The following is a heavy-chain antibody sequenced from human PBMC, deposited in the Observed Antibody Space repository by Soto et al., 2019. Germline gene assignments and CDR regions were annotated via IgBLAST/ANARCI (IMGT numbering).Heavy chain of an antibody. Sequence: GGSLRLSCGASGFAFRSHWMSWVRQAPGKGLEWVANINQDGSQKYYVDSVKGRVTFTRDTSAGTVYMQLSSLTSEDTAFYYCARDDSGFSGSHYIDYFNYWGQGALVTVSS. CDR1: GFAFRSHW. D-gene: IGHD1-26*01. CDR3: ARDDSGFSGSHYIDYFNY. V-gene: IGHV3-7*01. J-gene: IGHJ4*02. CDR2: INQDGSQK.